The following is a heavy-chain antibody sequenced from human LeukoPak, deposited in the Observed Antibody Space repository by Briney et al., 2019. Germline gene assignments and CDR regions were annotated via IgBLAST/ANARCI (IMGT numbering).Heavy chain of an antibody. CDR3: AREIKWLRLGYYYYGMDV. D-gene: IGHD5-12*01. V-gene: IGHV4-61*01. CDR1: GGSVSSGSYY. J-gene: IGHJ6*02. Sequence: PSETLSLTCTVSGGSVSSGSYYWSWIRQPPGKGLEWIGYIYYSGSTNYNPSLKSRVTISVDTSKNQFSLKLSSVTAADTAVYYCAREIKWLRLGYYYYGMDVWDQGTTVTVSS. CDR2: IYYSGST.